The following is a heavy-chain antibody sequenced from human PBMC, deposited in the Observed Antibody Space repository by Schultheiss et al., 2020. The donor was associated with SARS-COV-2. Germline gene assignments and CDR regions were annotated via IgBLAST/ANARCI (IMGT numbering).Heavy chain of an antibody. V-gene: IGHV3-66*02. CDR2: IYSGGST. J-gene: IGHJ4*02. CDR3: QTRYYYDSSGYLAY. CDR1: GFTVSSNY. D-gene: IGHD3-22*01. Sequence: GGSLRLSCAASGFTVSSNYMSWVRQAPGKGLEWVSVIYSGGSTYYADSVKGRFTISRDNSKNTLYLQMNSLRAEVTAVYYCQTRYYYDSSGYLAYWGQGTLVTVSS.